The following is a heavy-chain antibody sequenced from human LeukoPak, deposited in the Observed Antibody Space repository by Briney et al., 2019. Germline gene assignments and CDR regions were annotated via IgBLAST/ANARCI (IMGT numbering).Heavy chain of an antibody. V-gene: IGHV4-61*01. CDR2: IYYSGST. D-gene: IGHD3-10*01. J-gene: IGHJ6*03. CDR3: ASSYYGSGSYYTYYYYMDV. Sequence: SETLSLTCTVSGDSISSSSYYWSWIRQPPGKGLEWIGYIYYSGSTNYNPSLKSRVTISVDTSKNQFSLKLSSVTAADTAVYYCASSYYGSGSYYTYYYYMDVWGKGTTVTVSS. CDR1: GDSISSSSYY.